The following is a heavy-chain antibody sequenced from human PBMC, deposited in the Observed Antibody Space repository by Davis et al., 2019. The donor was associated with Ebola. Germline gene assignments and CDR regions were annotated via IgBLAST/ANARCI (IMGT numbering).Heavy chain of an antibody. CDR3: AKEEGGYYFDY. D-gene: IGHD3-16*01. CDR1: GFTFSSYS. V-gene: IGHV3-23*01. CDR2: ISGSVDST. Sequence: PGGSLRLSCAASGFTFSSYSMNWVRQAPGKGLEWVSAISGSVDSTYYADSVKGRFTISRDNSKNTLYLQMNSLRAEDTAVYYCAKEEGGYYFDYWGQGTLVTVSS. J-gene: IGHJ4*02.